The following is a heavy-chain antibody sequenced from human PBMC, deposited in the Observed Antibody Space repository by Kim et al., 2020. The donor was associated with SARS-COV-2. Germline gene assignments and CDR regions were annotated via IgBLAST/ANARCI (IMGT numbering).Heavy chain of an antibody. J-gene: IGHJ4*02. V-gene: IGHV3-49*02. D-gene: IGHD5-18*01. CDR3: TRGDNVDAAMVPMAFDY. Sequence: VKGRFTISRDNSKSIAYLQMNSLKTEDTAMYYCTRGDNVDAAMVPMAFDYWGQGTLVTVSS.